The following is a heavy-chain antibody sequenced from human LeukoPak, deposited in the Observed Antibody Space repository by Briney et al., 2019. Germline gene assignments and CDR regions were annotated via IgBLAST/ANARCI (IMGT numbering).Heavy chain of an antibody. J-gene: IGHJ6*03. V-gene: IGHV1-2*02. D-gene: IGHD3-9*01. CDR1: GYTFTGYY. Sequence: ASVTVSCKASGYTFTGYYMHWVRQAPGQGVEWMGWINPNSGGTNYAQKFQGRVTMTRDTSISTAYMELSSLRSEDTAVYYCARGPDILTGHDYSMDVWGKGTPVTISS. CDR3: ARGPDILTGHDYSMDV. CDR2: INPNSGGT.